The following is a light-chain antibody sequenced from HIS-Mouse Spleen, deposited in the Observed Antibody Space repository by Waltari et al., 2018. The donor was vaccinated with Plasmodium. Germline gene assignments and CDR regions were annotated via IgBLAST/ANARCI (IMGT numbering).Light chain of an antibody. V-gene: IGKV1-8*01. CDR3: QQYYSYPLT. J-gene: IGKJ4*01. CDR1: QGISSY. Sequence: AIRMTQSPSSFSASTGDRVTITCRASQGISSYLAWYQQKPGKAPKLLIYAASTLQSGVPSRFSGSGSGTDFTLTISCLQSEDFATYYCQQYYSYPLTVGGGTKGEIK. CDR2: AAS.